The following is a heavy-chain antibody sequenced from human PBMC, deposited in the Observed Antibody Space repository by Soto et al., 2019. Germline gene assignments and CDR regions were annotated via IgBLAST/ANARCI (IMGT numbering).Heavy chain of an antibody. J-gene: IGHJ4*02. CDR2: ISNRGPT. Sequence: SETLSLTCSVSGGPIGSGSGYWGWVRQPPGKGLEWIGSISNRGPTYYNPSLKGRVTISVDTSKNQFSLRVRSVTAADTAVYYCARHPPSIVGVTALPSHFDNWGQGAQVTVSS. CDR1: GGPIGSGSGY. CDR3: ARHPPSIVGVTALPSHFDN. V-gene: IGHV4-39*01. D-gene: IGHD2-21*02.